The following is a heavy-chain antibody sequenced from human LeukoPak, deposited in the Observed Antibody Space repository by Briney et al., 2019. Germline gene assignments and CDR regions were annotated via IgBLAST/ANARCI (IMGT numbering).Heavy chain of an antibody. Sequence: SETLSLTCAVYGGSFSCYYWSWIPQPRGKGLEWIGEINHSGSTNYNASLKSRVTISVSTSQNQFALELTSVTDADTAVYYCARGPRRRMIVVVMAYFQHWGQGTLVTVSS. CDR2: INHSGST. CDR3: ARGPRRRMIVVVMAYFQH. D-gene: IGHD3-22*01. CDR1: GGSFSCYY. V-gene: IGHV4-34*01. J-gene: IGHJ1*01.